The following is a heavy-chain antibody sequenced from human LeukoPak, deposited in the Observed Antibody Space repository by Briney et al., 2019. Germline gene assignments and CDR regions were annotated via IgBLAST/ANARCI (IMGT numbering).Heavy chain of an antibody. D-gene: IGHD6-19*01. CDR1: GYTFTGYY. CDR2: MNPNSGGS. CDR3: ATRVVAGIPYYFDH. V-gene: IGHV1-2*02. Sequence: ASVNVSCTPSGYTFTGYYMHWVRQAPGQGLEWMGWMNPNSGGSNYAQKFQGRVTMTRDTSIGTAYMELSSLRSDDTAVYYCATRVVAGIPYYFDHWGQGTLVTVSS. J-gene: IGHJ4*02.